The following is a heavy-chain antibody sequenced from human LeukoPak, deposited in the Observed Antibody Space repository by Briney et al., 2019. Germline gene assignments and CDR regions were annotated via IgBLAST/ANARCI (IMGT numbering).Heavy chain of an antibody. CDR2: INSDGSTT. CDR1: GFTVSSFS. J-gene: IGHJ6*03. CDR3: ARDWGLTYYYFYYYMDV. D-gene: IGHD3-10*01. Sequence: GGSLRLSCSASGFTVSSFSMHWVRQAPGKGLVWVSRINSDGSTTTYADSVKGRFTISRDNAKNSLYLQMNSLRGEDTAVYYCARDWGLTYYYFYYYMDVWGKGTTVTVSS. V-gene: IGHV3-74*03.